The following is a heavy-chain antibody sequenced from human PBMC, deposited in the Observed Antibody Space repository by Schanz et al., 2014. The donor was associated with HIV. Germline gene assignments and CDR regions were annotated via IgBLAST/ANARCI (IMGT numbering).Heavy chain of an antibody. D-gene: IGHD6-19*01. CDR3: ARAPYTSGXXXVDY. V-gene: IGHV1-46*01. J-gene: IGHJ4*02. CDR2: INPIGGIT. CDR1: GYTFTDHY. Sequence: QVQLVQSGAEVKKPGASVKVSCKASGYTFTDHYIHWMRQAPGQGLEWMAIINPIGGITSYAQKYQGRITVTRDTSTTTFYMEVRHTRSHDTAVYYCARAPYTSGXXXVDYWGQGTLVTVSS.